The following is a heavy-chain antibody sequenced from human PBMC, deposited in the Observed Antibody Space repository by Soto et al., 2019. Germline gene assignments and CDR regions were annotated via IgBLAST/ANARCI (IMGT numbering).Heavy chain of an antibody. J-gene: IGHJ4*02. CDR1: GGSISSYY. V-gene: IGHV4-39*01. CDR2: IFYSGTT. CDR3: ARYYGDYKNYFDY. D-gene: IGHD4-17*01. Sequence: SETLSLTCTVSGGSISSYYWGWIRQPPGKGLELIGSIFYSGTTYNNPSLNSRVTLSVDTSKNQFSLKLNSVTAADTAVYYCARYYGDYKNYFDYWGQGTLVTVSS.